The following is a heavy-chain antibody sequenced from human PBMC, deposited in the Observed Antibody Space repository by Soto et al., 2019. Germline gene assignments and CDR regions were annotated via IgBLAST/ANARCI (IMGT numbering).Heavy chain of an antibody. D-gene: IGHD4-17*01. J-gene: IGHJ4*01. CDR1: GYSLTDYK. CDR3: ATWVDYGDFEGFDF. V-gene: IGHV1-2*04. CDR2: VDPNGGGS. Sequence: ASVKVSCKTSGYSLTDYKLHWVRQAPGQGLEWMGWVDPNGGGSNSAQKFQGSATMTWDTSITTAYLDLTRLTTNDTATYFCATWVDYGDFEGFDFWG.